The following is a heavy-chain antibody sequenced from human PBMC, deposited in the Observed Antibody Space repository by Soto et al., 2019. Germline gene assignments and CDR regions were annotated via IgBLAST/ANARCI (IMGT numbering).Heavy chain of an antibody. D-gene: IGHD5-12*01. V-gene: IGHV4-30-4*01. CDR3: ARWLGYGPHFDY. CDR2: IYYSGST. Sequence: PSETLSLTCTVSGVSISSGDYYWSWIRQPPGKGLEWIGYIYYSGSTYYNPSLKSRVTISVDTSKNPFSLKLSSVTAADTAVYYCARWLGYGPHFDYWGQGTLVTVSS. CDR1: GVSISSGDYY. J-gene: IGHJ4*02.